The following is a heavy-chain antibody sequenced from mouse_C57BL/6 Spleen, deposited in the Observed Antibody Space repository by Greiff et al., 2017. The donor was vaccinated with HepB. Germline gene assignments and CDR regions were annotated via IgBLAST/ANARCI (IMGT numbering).Heavy chain of an antibody. CDR1: GYTFTSYW. D-gene: IGHD1-1*01. V-gene: IGHV1-55*01. CDR2: IYPGSGST. CDR3: ARRVITTVVGAMDY. Sequence: VQLQQPGAELVKPGASVKMSCKASGYTFTSYWITWVKQRPGQGLEWIGDIYPGSGSTNYNEKFKSKATLTVDTSSSTAYMQLSSLTSEDSAVYYCARRVITTVVGAMDYWGQGTSVTVSS. J-gene: IGHJ4*01.